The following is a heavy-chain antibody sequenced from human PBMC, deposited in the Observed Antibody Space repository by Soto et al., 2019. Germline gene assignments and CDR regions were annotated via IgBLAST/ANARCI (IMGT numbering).Heavy chain of an antibody. V-gene: IGHV3-21*01. D-gene: IGHD6-13*01. CDR2: ISSSSSYI. J-gene: IGHJ4*02. Sequence: EVQLVESGGGLVKPGGSLRLSCAASGFTFSSYSMNWVRQAPGKGLEWVSSISSSSSYIYYADSVKGRFTISRDNAKNSLYLQMNSLRAEDTAVYYCARVTMGIAAAGYSFDNWGQGTLVTVSS. CDR3: ARVTMGIAAAGYSFDN. CDR1: GFTFSSYS.